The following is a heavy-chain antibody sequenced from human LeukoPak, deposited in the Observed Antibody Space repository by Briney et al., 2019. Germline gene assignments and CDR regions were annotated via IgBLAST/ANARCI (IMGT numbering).Heavy chain of an antibody. CDR3: ARVTYYYGSGSSRPCDY. Sequence: ASVKVSCKASGGTFNSYGINWVRRATGQGLEWMGWMNPNSGNTGYAQKFQGRVTMTRNTSISTAYMELSSLRSEDTAVYYCARVTYYYGSGSSRPCDYWGQGTLVTVSS. D-gene: IGHD3-10*01. V-gene: IGHV1-8*02. J-gene: IGHJ4*02. CDR2: MNPNSGNT. CDR1: GGTFNSYG.